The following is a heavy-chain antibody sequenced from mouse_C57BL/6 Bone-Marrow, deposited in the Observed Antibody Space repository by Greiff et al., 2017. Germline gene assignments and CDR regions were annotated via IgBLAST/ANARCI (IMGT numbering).Heavy chain of an antibody. D-gene: IGHD2-5*01. Sequence: EVKLVESGGDLVKPGGSLKLSCAASGFTFSSYGMSWVRQTPDKRLEWVATISSGGSYTYYPDSVKGRFTISRDNAKNTLYLQMSSLKSEDTAMYYCARHRRSNYCQDYWGQGTTLTVSS. CDR2: ISSGGSYT. V-gene: IGHV5-6*02. CDR1: GFTFSSYG. CDR3: ARHRRSNYCQDY. J-gene: IGHJ2*01.